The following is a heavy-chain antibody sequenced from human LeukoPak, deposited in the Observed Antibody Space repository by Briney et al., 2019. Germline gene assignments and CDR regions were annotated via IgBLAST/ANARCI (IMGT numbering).Heavy chain of an antibody. Sequence: PGGSLRLSCTASGFSFSSYAMNWVRQAPGKGLEWLSIPSGDSGITHYADSVKGRFTISRDNSKNTLYLQMNSLRAEDTAIYYSGKKYGLPTTTERSVQYWGQGTLVTVSS. CDR1: GFSFSSYA. CDR2: PSGDSGIT. D-gene: IGHD1-1*01. J-gene: IGHJ4*02. CDR3: GKKYGLPTTTERSVQY. V-gene: IGHV3-23*01.